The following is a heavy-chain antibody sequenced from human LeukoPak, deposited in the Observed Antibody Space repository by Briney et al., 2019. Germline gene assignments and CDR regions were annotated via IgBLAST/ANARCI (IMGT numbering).Heavy chain of an antibody. J-gene: IGHJ4*02. D-gene: IGHD5-24*01. CDR3: AKGSGWLQLAYYFDY. V-gene: IGHV3-30*02. Sequence: GGSLRLSCAASGFTFSSYGMHWVRQAPGKGLEWVAFMRYDGSNKYYADSVKGRFTISRDNSKNTLYLQMNSLRAEDTAVYYCAKGSGWLQLAYYFDYWGQGTLVTVSS. CDR1: GFTFSSYG. CDR2: MRYDGSNK.